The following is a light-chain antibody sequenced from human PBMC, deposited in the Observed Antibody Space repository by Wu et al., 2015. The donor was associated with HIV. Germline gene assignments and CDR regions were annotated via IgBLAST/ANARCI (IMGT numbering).Light chain of an antibody. CDR1: QGISNS. CDR2: VAS. CDR3: QQYYSTRWT. Sequence: DIHMTQSPSSLSASVGDRVTIACRASQGISNSLAWYQQKPGKAPKLLVYVASTLESGVPSRFSGSGSGTDYTLTISSLQPEDSATYYCQQYYSTRWTFGPRGPRWKSN. J-gene: IGKJ1*01. V-gene: IGKV1-NL1*01.